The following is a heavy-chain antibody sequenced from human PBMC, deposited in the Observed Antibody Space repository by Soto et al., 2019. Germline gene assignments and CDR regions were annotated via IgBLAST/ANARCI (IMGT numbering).Heavy chain of an antibody. V-gene: IGHV3-30-3*01. J-gene: IGHJ6*02. CDR3: ARERSGSYRYYYYYGMDV. Sequence: PGGSLRLSCAASGFTFSSYAMHWVRQAPGKGLEWVAVISYDGSNKYYADSVKGRFTISRDNSKNTLYLQMNSLRAEDTAVYYCARERSGSYRYYYYYGMDVWGQGTTVTVS. CDR2: ISYDGSNK. CDR1: GFTFSSYA. D-gene: IGHD1-26*01.